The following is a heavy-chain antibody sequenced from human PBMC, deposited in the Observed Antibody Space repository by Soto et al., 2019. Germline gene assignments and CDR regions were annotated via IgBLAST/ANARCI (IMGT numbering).Heavy chain of an antibody. J-gene: IGHJ6*02. Sequence: GGSLILSCAASGFSFNNYDMHWVRQARGKGLEWVSGIGTAGDTHYPDSVKGRFTISRENGKNSLYLQMNSLRAGDTAVYYCARGGPNWDYYFYGMDVWGQGTTVTVSS. CDR1: GFSFNNYD. D-gene: IGHD3-16*01. V-gene: IGHV3-13*04. CDR3: ARGGPNWDYYFYGMDV. CDR2: IGTAGDT.